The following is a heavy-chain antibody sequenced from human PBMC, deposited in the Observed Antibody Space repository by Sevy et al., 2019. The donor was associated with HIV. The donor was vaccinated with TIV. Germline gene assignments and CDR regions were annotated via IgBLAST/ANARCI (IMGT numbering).Heavy chain of an antibody. CDR3: ARVMGQQRAFDY. Sequence: SETLSLTCAVSGGSISSSNWWSWVRQPPGKGLEWIGEIYHSGSTNYNPSLKSRVTISVDKSKNQFSLRLSSVTAADTAVYYCARVMGQQRAFDYWGQGTLVTVSS. CDR1: GGSISSSNW. D-gene: IGHD6-13*01. J-gene: IGHJ4*02. CDR2: IYHSGST. V-gene: IGHV4-4*02.